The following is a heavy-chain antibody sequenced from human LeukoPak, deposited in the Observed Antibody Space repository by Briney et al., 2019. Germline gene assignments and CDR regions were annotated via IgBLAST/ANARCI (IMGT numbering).Heavy chain of an antibody. Sequence: ASVKVSCKASGYTFTSYGINWVRQAPGQGLEWMGWISAYNGNTNYAQKLQDRVTMTMDTSTSTAYMELRSLRSDNTAIYYCARMMSIPVAGHRPLFDYWGQGTLVTVSS. CDR1: GYTFTSYG. CDR2: ISAYNGNT. J-gene: IGHJ4*02. V-gene: IGHV1-18*01. D-gene: IGHD6-19*01. CDR3: ARMMSIPVAGHRPLFDY.